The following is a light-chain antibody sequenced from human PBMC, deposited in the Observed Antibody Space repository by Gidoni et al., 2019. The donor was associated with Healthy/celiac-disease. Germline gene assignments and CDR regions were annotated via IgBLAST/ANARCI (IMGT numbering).Light chain of an antibody. V-gene: IGLV3-19*01. CDR3: NSRDSSGNQV. Sequence: SSELTQDPAVSVALGQTVRITCQGDSLRSYYASWYQQKPGQAPVLVIYGKNNRPSGIPDRFSGSSSGNTASLTITGAQAEEEADYYCNSRDSSGNQVFGTGTKVTVL. CDR1: SLRSYY. J-gene: IGLJ1*01. CDR2: GKN.